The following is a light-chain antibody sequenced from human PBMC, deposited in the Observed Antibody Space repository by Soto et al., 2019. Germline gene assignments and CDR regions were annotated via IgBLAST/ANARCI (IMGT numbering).Light chain of an antibody. Sequence: EIVMTQSPDTLSVSPGERATLSCRASQSVFSSLAWYQQKPGQAPRLLIYGAATRATGIPARFSGSGSGTEFTLTISSLQSEDFASYYCLQVSTFPRTFGQGTKVEVK. CDR2: GAA. CDR3: LQVSTFPRT. J-gene: IGKJ1*01. CDR1: QSVFSS. V-gene: IGKV3-15*01.